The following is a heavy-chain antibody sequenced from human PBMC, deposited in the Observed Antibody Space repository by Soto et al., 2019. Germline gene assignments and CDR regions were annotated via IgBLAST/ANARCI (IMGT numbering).Heavy chain of an antibody. J-gene: IGHJ5*02. D-gene: IGHD1-26*01. CDR2: INPHGGST. CDR1: RDTFTSYY. Sequence: ASVKVSCKTPRDTFTSYYINWVRQAPGQGLDWMGVINPHGGSTAYAQKFKGRVTLTRDTSASTVYMEVSSLTSEDTAMYYCARSSGGNFGIIIEGTNWFAPWGQGTLVTVSS. CDR3: ARSSGGNFGIIIEGTNWFAP. V-gene: IGHV1-46*01.